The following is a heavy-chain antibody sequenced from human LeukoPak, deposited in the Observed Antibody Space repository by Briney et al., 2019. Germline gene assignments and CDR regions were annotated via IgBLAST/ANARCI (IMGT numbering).Heavy chain of an antibody. Sequence: PGRSLTLSCAASGFTFSSFGMHWVRQAPGKGLEWVAVIWYDASNKYYADSVKGRFTISRDNSKNTLCLQMNSLRDDDTAVYYCVRGVGVSRFNYLDPWGQGTLVIVSS. D-gene: IGHD1-7*01. CDR2: IWYDASNK. CDR3: VRGVGVSRFNYLDP. CDR1: GFTFSSFG. J-gene: IGHJ5*02. V-gene: IGHV3-33*01.